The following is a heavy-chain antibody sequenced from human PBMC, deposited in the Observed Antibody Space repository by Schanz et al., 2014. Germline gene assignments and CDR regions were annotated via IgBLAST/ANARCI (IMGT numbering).Heavy chain of an antibody. CDR3: AKGSRSGSKLLDV. Sequence: EVQVVESGGGLVQPGGSLTLSCTASGFNSDDYAMHWVRQAPGKGLEWVSNIPWNGAAIGYAGSVRGRFTISRDSAKNFLYLQMNSLRPEDTALYYCAKGSRSGSKLLDVWGKGTTVTVSS. J-gene: IGHJ6*04. D-gene: IGHD3-10*01. V-gene: IGHV3-9*02. CDR1: GFNSDDYA. CDR2: IPWNGAAI.